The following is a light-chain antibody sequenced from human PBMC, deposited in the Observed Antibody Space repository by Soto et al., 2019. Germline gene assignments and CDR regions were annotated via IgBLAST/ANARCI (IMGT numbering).Light chain of an antibody. CDR2: CAS. Sequence: EIVLTQSPGTLSLSPGERATLSCRASQSISRSYLAWYQQKPGQAPRLLLYCASSRATGIPDRFSGSGSGTDFTLTISRLEPEDFAVYYCQQYGSSPWTFGQGTKVDIK. J-gene: IGKJ1*01. CDR3: QQYGSSPWT. CDR1: QSISRSY. V-gene: IGKV3-20*01.